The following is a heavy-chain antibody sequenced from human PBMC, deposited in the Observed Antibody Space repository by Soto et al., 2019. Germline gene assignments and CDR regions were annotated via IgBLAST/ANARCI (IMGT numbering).Heavy chain of an antibody. CDR2: IIPIFGTA. V-gene: IGHV1-69*13. D-gene: IGHD1-7*01. Sequence: SVKVSCKASGGTFSSYAISWVRQAPGQGLEWMGGIIPIFGTANYAQKFQGRVTITADESTSTAYMELSSLRSEDTAVYYCARASPQITGTIYFDYWGQGTLVTVSS. CDR3: ARASPQITGTIYFDY. CDR1: GGTFSSYA. J-gene: IGHJ4*02.